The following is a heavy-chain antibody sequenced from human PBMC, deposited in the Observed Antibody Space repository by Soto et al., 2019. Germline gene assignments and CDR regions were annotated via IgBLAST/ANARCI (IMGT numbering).Heavy chain of an antibody. J-gene: IGHJ4*02. V-gene: IGHV3-23*01. CDR1: GFTFSNYA. CDR2: ISGSGGST. Sequence: EVQLLESGGGLVQPGGSLRLSCAASGFTFSNYAMNWVRQAPGKGLAWVSGISGSGGSTYYADSVKGRVTISRDNSKNTLYLTMNSLRAEDTAVYYCEKRATGTYFDYWGQGTLVTVSS. CDR3: EKRATGTYFDY. D-gene: IGHD1-1*01.